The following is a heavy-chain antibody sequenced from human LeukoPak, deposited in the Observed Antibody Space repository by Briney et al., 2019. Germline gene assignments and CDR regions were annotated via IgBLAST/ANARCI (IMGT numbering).Heavy chain of an antibody. CDR2: ISGSGGST. CDR3: AKLPYCSSTSCPPDY. Sequence: GSLRLSCAASGFTFYDYAMHWVRQAPGKGLEWVSGISGSGGSTYYADSVKGRFTISRDNSKNTLYLQMNSLRAEDTAVYYRAKLPYCSSTSCPPDYWGQGTLVTVSS. V-gene: IGHV3-23*01. CDR1: GFTFYDYA. D-gene: IGHD2-2*01. J-gene: IGHJ4*02.